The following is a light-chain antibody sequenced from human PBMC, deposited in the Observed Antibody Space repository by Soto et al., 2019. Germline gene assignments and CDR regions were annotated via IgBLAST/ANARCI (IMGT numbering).Light chain of an antibody. CDR3: QQYNNWPPDRT. J-gene: IGKJ1*01. V-gene: IGKV3-15*01. CDR2: GAS. CDR1: QSVGSN. Sequence: EIVMTQSPATLSVSPGERATLSCRASQSVGSNLAWYQQKPGQAPRLLIYGASTRATGIPARLSGSGSGTECTLTISSLQSEDFAIYFCQQYNNWPPDRTFGQGTKVEIK.